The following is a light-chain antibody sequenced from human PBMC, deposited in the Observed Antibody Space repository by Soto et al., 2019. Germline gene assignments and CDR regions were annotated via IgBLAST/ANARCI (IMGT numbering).Light chain of an antibody. CDR3: QQYNQWPPLT. CDR1: QSVSHN. J-gene: IGKJ4*01. V-gene: IGKV3-15*01. CDR2: GAS. Sequence: EIVMTQSPATLSVSPGERATLSCRASQSVSHNVAWYQQKPGQAPRLLIYGASNRATGAPARFSGSGSGTEFTLPISSLQSEDFAVYYCQQYNQWPPLTFGGGTKVEIK.